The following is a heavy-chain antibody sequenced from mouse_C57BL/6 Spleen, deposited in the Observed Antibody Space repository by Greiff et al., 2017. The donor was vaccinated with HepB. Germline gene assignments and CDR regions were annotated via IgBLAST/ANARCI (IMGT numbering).Heavy chain of an antibody. CDR1: GFTFSSYA. CDR3: ARGGWDVDVDY. CDR2: ISDGGSYT. V-gene: IGHV5-4*03. Sequence: EVKLVESGGGLVKPGGSLKLSCAASGFTFSSYAMSWVRQTPEKRLEWVATISDGGSYTYYPDNVKGRFTISRDNAKNNLYLQMSHLKSEDTAMYYCARGGWDVDVDYWGQGTTLTVSS. J-gene: IGHJ2*01. D-gene: IGHD4-1*01.